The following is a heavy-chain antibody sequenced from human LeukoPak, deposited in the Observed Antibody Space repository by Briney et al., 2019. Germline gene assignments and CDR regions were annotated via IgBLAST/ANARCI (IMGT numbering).Heavy chain of an antibody. D-gene: IGHD1-26*01. CDR1: GDSVSNNVAV. CDR3: ARDAVRASLFEY. J-gene: IGHJ4*02. Sequence: SQTLSLTCVISGDSVSNNVAVWNWIRQSPSRGLEWLGRTYYRSKWHNHYAVSMQSRITISPDTSKNQFYLQLDSVTPEDTAVYYCARDAVRASLFEYWGQGTLVTVSS. V-gene: IGHV6-1*01. CDR2: TYYRSKWHN.